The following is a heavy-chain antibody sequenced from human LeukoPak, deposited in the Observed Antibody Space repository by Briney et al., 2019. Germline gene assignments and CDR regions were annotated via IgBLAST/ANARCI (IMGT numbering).Heavy chain of an antibody. CDR3: AKWGDFDILTGYYVSDF. J-gene: IGHJ4*02. CDR2: VTSRGSST. D-gene: IGHD3-9*01. CDR1: GFTFSNYA. V-gene: IGHV3-23*01. Sequence: GGSLRLSCVASGFTFSNYAMSWVRQAPGKRLEWVSAVTSRGSSTYYADSVKGRFTISRDNSRNTLFLQMNRLRAEDTAIYYCAKWGDFDILTGYYVSDFWGQGTLVTVSS.